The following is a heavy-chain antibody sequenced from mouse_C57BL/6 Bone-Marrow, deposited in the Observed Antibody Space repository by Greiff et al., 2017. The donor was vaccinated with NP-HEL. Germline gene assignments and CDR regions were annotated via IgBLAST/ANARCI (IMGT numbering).Heavy chain of an antibody. CDR2: ISNLAYSI. Sequence: EVKLVESGGGLVQPGGSLKLSCAASGFTFSDYGMAWVRQAPRKGPEWVAFISNLAYSIYYADTVTGRFTISRENAKNTLYLEMSSLRSEDTAMYYCARHVHYYAMDYWGQGTSVTVSS. J-gene: IGHJ4*01. V-gene: IGHV5-15*01. CDR3: ARHVHYYAMDY. CDR1: GFTFSDYG.